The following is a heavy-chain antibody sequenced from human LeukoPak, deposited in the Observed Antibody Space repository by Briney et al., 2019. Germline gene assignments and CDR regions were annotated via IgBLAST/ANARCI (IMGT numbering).Heavy chain of an antibody. V-gene: IGHV1-8*01. CDR2: MNPNSGNT. J-gene: IGHJ4*02. Sequence: ASVKVSCKASGYTFTSYDINWVRQATGQGLEWMGWMNPNSGNTGYAQKFQGRVTMTRNTSISTAYMELRSLRSDDTAVYYCARNYYDSSGYYYPVQFDYWGQGTLVTVSS. CDR1: GYTFTSYD. CDR3: ARNYYDSSGYYYPVQFDY. D-gene: IGHD3-22*01.